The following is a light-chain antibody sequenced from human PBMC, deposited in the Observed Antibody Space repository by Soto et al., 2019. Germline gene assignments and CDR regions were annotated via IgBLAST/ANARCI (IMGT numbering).Light chain of an antibody. V-gene: IGKV3-20*01. CDR1: QSISSNY. CDR3: QQYGSSPLA. J-gene: IGKJ4*01. CDR2: DAS. Sequence: EIVLTQSPGTLSLSPGERATLSCRASQSISSNYLAWYQQKPGQAPRLLVYDASSRATGIPDRFSGSGSGPDFTLTISRLDPEDFAVYYCQQYGSSPLAFGGGTKVEIK.